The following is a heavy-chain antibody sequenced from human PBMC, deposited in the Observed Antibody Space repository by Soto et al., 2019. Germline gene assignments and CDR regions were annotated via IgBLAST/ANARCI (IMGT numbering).Heavy chain of an antibody. CDR1: GFTFSSHV. Sequence: EVQLLESGGGLVQPGGSLRLSCAASGFTFSSHVMRWVRQAPGKGLEWVSTISTSGSAFYADSMKGRFTISRDNAKNTLFLQMDSRRAEDTAVYYCAKGDGYSFGDWGQGTLVTVSS. CDR3: AKGDGYSFGD. V-gene: IGHV3-23*01. D-gene: IGHD2-21*02. CDR2: ISTSGSA. J-gene: IGHJ4*02.